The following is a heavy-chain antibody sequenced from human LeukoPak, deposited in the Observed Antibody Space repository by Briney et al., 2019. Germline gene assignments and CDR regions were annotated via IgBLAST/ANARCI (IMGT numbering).Heavy chain of an antibody. CDR3: AREPSSILTADHFDY. Sequence: GGSLSLSCAASGFTFSIYEMKWVRHAPGEGREWVSYFCSSGSTIYYTDSVKGRFTISRDDDKNSLYLQMNSLRAEHTAVYYCAREPSSILTADHFDYWGQGTLVTVSS. CDR2: FCSSGSTI. CDR1: GFTFSIYE. J-gene: IGHJ4*02. D-gene: IGHD6-13*01. V-gene: IGHV3-48*03.